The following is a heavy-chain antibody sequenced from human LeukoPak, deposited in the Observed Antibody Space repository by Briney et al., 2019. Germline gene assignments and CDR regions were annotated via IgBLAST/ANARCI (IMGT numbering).Heavy chain of an antibody. D-gene: IGHD2-2*01. J-gene: IGHJ5*02. CDR3: ARTPVPYCSSTSCYADWFDP. V-gene: IGHV3-30*04. CDR1: GFTFGSYA. CDR2: ISYDGSNK. Sequence: GRSLRLSCAASGFTFGSYAMHWVRQAPGKGLEWVAVISYDGSNKYYADSVKGRFTISRDNSKNTLYLQMNSLRAEDTAVYYCARTPVPYCSSTSCYADWFDPWGQGTLVTVSS.